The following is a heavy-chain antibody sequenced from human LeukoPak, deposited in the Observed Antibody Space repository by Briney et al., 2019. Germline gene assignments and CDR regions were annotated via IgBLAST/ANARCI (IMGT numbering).Heavy chain of an antibody. CDR2: FNPNSGDT. CDR1: GYTFTGYY. CDR3: ARNFFGGSSFDY. J-gene: IGHJ4*02. D-gene: IGHD1-26*01. V-gene: IGHV1-2*02. Sequence: ASVKVSCKASGYTFTGYYIYWVRQAPGQGLEWMGWFNPNSGDTNYAQKFQGRVTMTRDTSISTAYMELSRLRSDDTAVYYCARNFFGGSSFDYWGQGTLVTVSS.